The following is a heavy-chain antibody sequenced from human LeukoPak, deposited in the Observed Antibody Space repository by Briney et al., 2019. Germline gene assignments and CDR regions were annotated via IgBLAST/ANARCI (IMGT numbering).Heavy chain of an antibody. Sequence: GGSLRLSCAASGFTFDDYAMHWVRQAPGKGLEWVSGISWSSGSIGYADSVKGRFTISRDNAKNSLYLQMNSLRAEDTALYYCAKDIVLMVYAAGFDIWGQGTMVTVSS. CDR1: GFTFDDYA. CDR2: ISWSSGSI. D-gene: IGHD2-8*01. CDR3: AKDIVLMVYAAGFDI. V-gene: IGHV3-9*01. J-gene: IGHJ3*02.